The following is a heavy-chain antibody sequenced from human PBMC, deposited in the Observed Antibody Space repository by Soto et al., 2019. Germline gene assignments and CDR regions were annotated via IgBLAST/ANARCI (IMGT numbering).Heavy chain of an antibody. CDR3: AKDPSTGAAAY. CDR2: ISGGGFDT. J-gene: IGHJ4*01. Sequence: SCFRQAPGKGLEWVSTISGGGFDTHYADSVKGRFTISRDNVKDTLYIQMNSLRVEDTAVYYCAKDPSTGAAAYWGHGTLVTVSS. D-gene: IGHD2-8*02. V-gene: IGHV3-23*01.